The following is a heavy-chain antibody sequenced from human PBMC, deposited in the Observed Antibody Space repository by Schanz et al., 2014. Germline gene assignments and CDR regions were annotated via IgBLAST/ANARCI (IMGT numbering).Heavy chain of an antibody. Sequence: VQLVESGGGVVQPGRSLRLSCAASGFTFRDYYMSWVRQAPGKGLEWVSALSGSGGSTYYADSVEGRFTISRDNSRNTLYLQMNSLRTEDTAVYYCASPSGYSDYGTYFDFWGQGTLVTVSS. CDR2: LSGSGGST. V-gene: IGHV3-23*04. D-gene: IGHD5-12*01. CDR1: GFTFRDYY. CDR3: ASPSGYSDYGTYFDF. J-gene: IGHJ4*02.